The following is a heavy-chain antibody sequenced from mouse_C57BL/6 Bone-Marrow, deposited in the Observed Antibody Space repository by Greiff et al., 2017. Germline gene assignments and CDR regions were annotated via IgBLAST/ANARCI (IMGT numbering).Heavy chain of an antibody. CDR3: ASGYYGYTAWFAY. J-gene: IGHJ3*01. CDR2: IWGDG. CDR1: GFSLTSYG. Sequence: VQRVESGPGLVAPSQSLSITCTVSGFSLTSYGVDWVRQSPGKGLEWLGVIWGDGSISKDNSKSQVFLKMNSLQTDDTAMYYCASGYYGYTAWFAYWGQGTLVTVSA. V-gene: IGHV2-6*01. D-gene: IGHD2-2*01.